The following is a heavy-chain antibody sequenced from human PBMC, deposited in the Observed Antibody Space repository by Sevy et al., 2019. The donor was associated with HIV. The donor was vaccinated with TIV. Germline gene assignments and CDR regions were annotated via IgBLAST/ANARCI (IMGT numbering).Heavy chain of an antibody. Sequence: GGSLGLSCAASGFTFSSYEMNWVRQAPGKGLEWVSYISSSGSTIYYADSVKGRFTISRDNAKNSLYLQMNSLRAEDTAVYYCARDDRGYSGYDRGNFDYWGQGTLVTVSS. CDR3: ARDDRGYSGYDRGNFDY. V-gene: IGHV3-48*03. CDR2: ISSSGSTI. CDR1: GFTFSSYE. D-gene: IGHD5-12*01. J-gene: IGHJ4*02.